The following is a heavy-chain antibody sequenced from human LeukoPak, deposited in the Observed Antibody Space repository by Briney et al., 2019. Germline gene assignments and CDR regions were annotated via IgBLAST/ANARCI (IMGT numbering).Heavy chain of an antibody. D-gene: IGHD6-13*01. CDR3: ARLTPNSWSYYFDY. CDR1: GYTFTSYG. V-gene: IGHV1-18*01. J-gene: IGHJ4*02. CDR2: ISAYNGNT. Sequence: ASVKVSCKASGYTFTSYGISWVRQAPGQGLEWMGWISAYNGNTNYAQKFQGRVTMTRDTSTSTVYMELSSLRSEDTAVYYCARLTPNSWSYYFDYWGQGTLVTVSS.